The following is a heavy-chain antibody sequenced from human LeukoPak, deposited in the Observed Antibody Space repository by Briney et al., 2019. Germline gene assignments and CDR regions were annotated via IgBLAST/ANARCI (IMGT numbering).Heavy chain of an antibody. J-gene: IGHJ3*02. D-gene: IGHD5-24*01. Sequence: ASVKVSCKXSGYTFTGYFMNWVRQAPGQGPEWMGRINPKTGGTNYAQKFQGRVTMTRDTSITTGYMELSRLRSDDTAVYYCARVGDGLNDAFDMWGQGTLVTVSS. V-gene: IGHV1-2*06. CDR2: INPKTGGT. CDR1: GYTFTGYF. CDR3: ARVGDGLNDAFDM.